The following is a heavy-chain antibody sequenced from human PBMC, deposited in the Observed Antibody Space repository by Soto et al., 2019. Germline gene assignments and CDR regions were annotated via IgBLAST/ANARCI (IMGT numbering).Heavy chain of an antibody. CDR1: GFTVSSNY. V-gene: IGHV3-66*01. D-gene: IGHD3-9*01. CDR3: ARVEGVDYDILTGYYKRYYYYYMDV. Sequence: EVQLVESGGGLVQPGGSLRLSCAASGFTVSSNYMSWVRQAPGKGLEWVSVIYSGGSTYYADSVKGRFTISRDNSKNTLYHQMNSLRAEDTAVYYCARVEGVDYDILTGYYKRYYYYYMDVWGKGTTVTVSS. CDR2: IYSGGST. J-gene: IGHJ6*03.